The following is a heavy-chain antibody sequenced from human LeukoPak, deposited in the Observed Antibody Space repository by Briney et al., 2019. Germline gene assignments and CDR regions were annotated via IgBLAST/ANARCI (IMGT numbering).Heavy chain of an antibody. V-gene: IGHV3-53*01. D-gene: IGHD3-22*01. J-gene: IGHJ4*02. Sequence: PGGSLRLSCAASGFTVSSNYMSWVRQAPGKGLEWVSVIYSGGSTYYADSVKGRFTISRDNSKITLYLQMNSLRAEDTAVYYCARVPYYYDSIGDYWGQGTLVTVSS. CDR3: ARVPYYYDSIGDY. CDR1: GFTVSSNY. CDR2: IYSGGST.